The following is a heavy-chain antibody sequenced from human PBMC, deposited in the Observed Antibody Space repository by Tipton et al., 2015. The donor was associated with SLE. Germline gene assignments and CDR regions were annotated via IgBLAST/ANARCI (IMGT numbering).Heavy chain of an antibody. CDR2: VKYRGST. CDR3: ATFFGHSSASPDALDI. CDR1: GESFSDYY. J-gene: IGHJ3*02. Sequence: TLSLTCAVHGESFSDYYWSWIRQPPGKGMEWIGEVKYRGSTNYSPSLKSRVTISVDTSKNQFSLKLSSVIAADTAVYYCATFFGHSSASPDALDIWGQGTMVTVPS. V-gene: IGHV4-34*01. D-gene: IGHD6-6*01.